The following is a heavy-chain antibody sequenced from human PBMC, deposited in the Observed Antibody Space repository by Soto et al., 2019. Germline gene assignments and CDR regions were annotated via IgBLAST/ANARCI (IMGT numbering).Heavy chain of an antibody. D-gene: IGHD3-10*01. CDR3: ASRAGSGRYLDY. Sequence: QVQLVQSGAEVKKPGASVKVSCKASGYTFTSYYMHWVRQAPGQGLEWMGIINPSGGSTSYAQKFQGRVTMTRDTSTSTVYMELSSLRSEDTAVYYCASRAGSGRYLDYWGQGTLVTVSS. J-gene: IGHJ4*02. CDR1: GYTFTSYY. CDR2: INPSGGST. V-gene: IGHV1-46*03.